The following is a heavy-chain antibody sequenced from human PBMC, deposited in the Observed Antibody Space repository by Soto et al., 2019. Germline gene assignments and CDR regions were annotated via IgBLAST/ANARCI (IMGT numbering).Heavy chain of an antibody. D-gene: IGHD2-8*01. J-gene: IGHJ6*02. V-gene: IGHV1-69*12. CDR3: ARWCALRHYYYYGMDV. CDR2: IIPIFGTA. Sequence: QVQLVQSGAAVKKPGSSVKVSCKASGGTFSSYAISWVRQAPGQGLEWMGGIIPIFGTANYAQKFQGRVTITADESTRTAYMELSSLRSEDTAVYYCARWCALRHYYYYGMDVWGQGTTVTVSS. CDR1: GGTFSSYA.